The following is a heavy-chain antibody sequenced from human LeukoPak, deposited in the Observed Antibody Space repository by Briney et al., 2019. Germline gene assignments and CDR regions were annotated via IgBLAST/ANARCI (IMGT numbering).Heavy chain of an antibody. CDR2: ISWNGDSA. CDR3: ARGGAYYFDNSDYYEDAFDV. Sequence: PGGSLRLSCAASGFTFSSYGMNWVRQAPGKGLEWVSGISWNGDSAGYAESVKGRFTISRDNAKKILCLQMNSLRAEDTALYYCARGGAYYFDNSDYYEDAFDVWGQGILVTVSS. J-gene: IGHJ3*01. V-gene: IGHV3-20*04. CDR1: GFTFSSYG. D-gene: IGHD3-22*01.